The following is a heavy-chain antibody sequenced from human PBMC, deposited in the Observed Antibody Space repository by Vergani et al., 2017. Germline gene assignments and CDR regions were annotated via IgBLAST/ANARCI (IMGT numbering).Heavy chain of an antibody. CDR1: GFTFDDYA. CDR2: ISWDGGST. V-gene: IGHV3-43D*03. CDR3: AKGAYGSGGVVYYYFMDV. J-gene: IGHJ6*03. D-gene: IGHD3-10*01. Sequence: EVQLVESGGVVVQPGGSLRLSCAASGFTFDDYAMHWVRQAPGKGLEWVSLISWDGGSTYYADSVKGRFTISRDNSKTSLDLQMNSLRAEDTALYYCAKGAYGSGGVVYYYFMDVWGKGTTVTVSS.